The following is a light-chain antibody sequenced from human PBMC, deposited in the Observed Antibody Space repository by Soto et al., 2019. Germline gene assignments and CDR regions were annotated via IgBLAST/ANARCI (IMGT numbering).Light chain of an antibody. CDR2: GAS. V-gene: IGKV3-15*01. Sequence: EIVMTQSPGTLSVSPGERATLSCRASQSVSVNLAWYQQKLGQAPRLLIYGASTRATGIPARFSGSGSGTEFTLTISSLQSEDFAVYYCQQYGNSPQTFGQGTKVDI. J-gene: IGKJ1*01. CDR3: QQYGNSPQT. CDR1: QSVSVN.